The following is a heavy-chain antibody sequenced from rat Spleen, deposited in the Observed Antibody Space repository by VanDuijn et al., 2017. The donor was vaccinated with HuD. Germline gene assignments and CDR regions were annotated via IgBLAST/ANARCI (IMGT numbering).Heavy chain of an antibody. CDR2: ISSGTGNT. J-gene: IGHJ2*01. D-gene: IGHD4-3*01. Sequence: EVQLVESGGRLVQPGNSLKLSCAASGFTFSNYGMAWVRQAPKKGLEWVATISSGTGNTYYRDSVKGRFPISRDNAKNTLYLQMDSLRSDDTATYYCARGVADYWGQGVMVTVSS. CDR3: ARGVADY. CDR1: GFTFSNYG. V-gene: IGHV5S23*01.